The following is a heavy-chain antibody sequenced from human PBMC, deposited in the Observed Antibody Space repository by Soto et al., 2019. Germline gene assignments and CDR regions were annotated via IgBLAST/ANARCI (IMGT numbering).Heavy chain of an antibody. V-gene: IGHV1-8*01. J-gene: IGHJ4*02. CDR2: MNPYNGNA. CDR3: ARRKERSGPHYFDS. CDR1: GYTFITYD. D-gene: IGHD1-1*01. Sequence: QVQLVQSGAEVKKPGASVKVSCKASGYTFITYDMNWVRQAPGQGLEWMGWMNPYNGNAGYAQKFQGRVTMTRNTSISTAYMELTSLKSNDTAVYFCARRKERSGPHYFDSWGQGTLVTVSS.